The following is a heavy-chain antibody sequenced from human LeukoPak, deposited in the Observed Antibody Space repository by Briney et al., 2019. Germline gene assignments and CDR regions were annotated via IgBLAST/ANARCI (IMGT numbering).Heavy chain of an antibody. D-gene: IGHD3-9*01. CDR1: GFTFSSYG. CDR3: AARGETYYDILTGYKGPLDP. Sequence: GRSLRLSCAASGFTFSSYGMHWVRQAPGKGLEWVAVISYDGSNKYYADSVKGRFTISRDNSKNTLYLQMNSLRAEDTAVYYCAARGETYYDILTGYKGPLDPWGQGTLVTVSS. CDR2: ISYDGSNK. V-gene: IGHV3-30*03. J-gene: IGHJ5*02.